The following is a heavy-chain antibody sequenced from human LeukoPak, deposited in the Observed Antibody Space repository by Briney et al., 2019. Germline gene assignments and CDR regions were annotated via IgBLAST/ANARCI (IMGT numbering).Heavy chain of an antibody. D-gene: IGHD2-2*01. J-gene: IGHJ3*02. Sequence: ASVKVSCKASGYTFTDYYIHWVRQAPGQGLEWMGWINPNSGGTNYAQKFQGRVTMTRDTDTSISTAYMELSRLRSDDTAVYYCARFCSSTSCYVGNDAFDIWGQGTMVTVSS. CDR2: INPNSGGT. V-gene: IGHV1-2*02. CDR1: GYTFTDYY. CDR3: ARFCSSTSCYVGNDAFDI.